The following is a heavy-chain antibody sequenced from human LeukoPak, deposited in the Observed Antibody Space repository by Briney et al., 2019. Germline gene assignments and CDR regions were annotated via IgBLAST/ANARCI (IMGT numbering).Heavy chain of an antibody. D-gene: IGHD5-18*01. J-gene: IGHJ4*02. CDR2: IIPIFGTA. Sequence: ASVKVSCKASGGTFSSYAISWVRQAPGQGLEWMGGIIPIFGTANYAQKFQGRVTITTDESTSTAYMELSSLRSEDTAVYYCARQRGYSYGSIGYWGQGTLVTVSS. CDR3: ARQRGYSYGSIGY. V-gene: IGHV1-69*05. CDR1: GGTFSSYA.